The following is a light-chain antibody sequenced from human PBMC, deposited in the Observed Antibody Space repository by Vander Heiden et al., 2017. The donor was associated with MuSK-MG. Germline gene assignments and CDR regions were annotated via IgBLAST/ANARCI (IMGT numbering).Light chain of an antibody. J-gene: IGLJ2*01. V-gene: IGLV2-8*01. CDR1: RSDIGGLEY. CDR2: DVN. Sequence: QSALTQPPSASGSPGQSVTISCTGARSDIGGLEYVSWYQQSAGKAPQLIIDDVNKRPSGVPDRFSGSKSGDTASVTVSGLQSEDEADYYCASYEGSETVVVFGGGTKVTVL. CDR3: ASYEGSETVVV.